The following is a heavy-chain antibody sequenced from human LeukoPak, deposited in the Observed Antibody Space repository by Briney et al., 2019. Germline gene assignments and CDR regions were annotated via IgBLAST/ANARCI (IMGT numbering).Heavy chain of an antibody. CDR3: ARGVRGSGWSYYYYYMDV. Sequence: ASVKVSCKASGYTFTGYYIHWVRQAPGQGLEWMGWINPNSGNTGYAQKFQGRVTITRNTSISTAYMELSSLRSEDTAVYYCARGVRGSGWSYYYYYMDVWGKGTTVTVSS. J-gene: IGHJ6*03. V-gene: IGHV1-8*03. CDR1: GYTFTGYY. D-gene: IGHD6-19*01. CDR2: INPNSGNT.